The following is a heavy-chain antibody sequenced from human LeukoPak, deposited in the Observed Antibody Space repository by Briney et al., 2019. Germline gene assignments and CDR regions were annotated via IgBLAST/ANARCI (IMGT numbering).Heavy chain of an antibody. Sequence: PSQTLSLTCTVSGGSISSGSYYWSWIRQPAGKGLEWIGRIYTSGSTNYNPSLKSRVTISVDTSKNQFSLKLSSVTAADTAVYYCAREESTILLGYYYYNMDVWGKGTTVTVSS. D-gene: IGHD5/OR15-5a*01. J-gene: IGHJ6*03. V-gene: IGHV4-61*02. CDR3: AREESTILLGYYYYNMDV. CDR1: GGSISSGSYY. CDR2: IYTSGST.